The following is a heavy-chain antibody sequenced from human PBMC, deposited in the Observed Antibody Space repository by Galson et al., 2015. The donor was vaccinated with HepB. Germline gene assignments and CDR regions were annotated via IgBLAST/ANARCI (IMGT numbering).Heavy chain of an antibody. D-gene: IGHD6-13*01. CDR2: TNAGNGNT. CDR1: GYTFTSYA. CDR3: ARDPPPRGISSWYYHY. J-gene: IGHJ4*02. V-gene: IGHV1-3*01. Sequence: SVKVSCKTSGYTFTSYAMHWVRQAPGQRLEWMGWTNAGNGNTKYSQKFQGRVTITRDTSASTAYMELSSLRSEDTAVYYCARDPPPRGISSWYYHYWGQGTLVTVSS.